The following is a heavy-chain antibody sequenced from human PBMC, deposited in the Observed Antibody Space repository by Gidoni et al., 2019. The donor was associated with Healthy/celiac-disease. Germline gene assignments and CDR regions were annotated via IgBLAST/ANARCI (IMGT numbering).Heavy chain of an antibody. CDR1: GGSISSGGYY. CDR3: AREAYYYDSSGYYSDAFDI. V-gene: IGHV4-31*03. J-gene: IGHJ3*02. Sequence: QVQLQESGPGLVKPSQTLSLPCTVSGGSISSGGYYWSWIRQHPGKGLEWIGYIYYSGSTYYNPSLKSRVTISVDTSKNQFSLKLSSVTAADTAVYYCAREAYYYDSSGYYSDAFDIWGQGTMVTVSS. D-gene: IGHD3-22*01. CDR2: IYYSGST.